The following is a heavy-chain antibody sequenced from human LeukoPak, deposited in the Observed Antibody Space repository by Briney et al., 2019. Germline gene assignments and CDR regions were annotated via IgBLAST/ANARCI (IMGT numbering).Heavy chain of an antibody. CDR2: IIPIFGTA. CDR3: ARGRCSSTSCYALFY. CDR1: GGTFSSYA. J-gene: IGHJ4*02. V-gene: IGHV1-69*05. Sequence: SVKVSCKASGGTFSSYAISWVRQAPGQGLEWMGGIIPIFGTANYAQKFQGRVTITTDESTSTAYMELSRLRSEDTAVYYCARGRCSSTSCYALFYWGQGTLVTASS. D-gene: IGHD2-2*01.